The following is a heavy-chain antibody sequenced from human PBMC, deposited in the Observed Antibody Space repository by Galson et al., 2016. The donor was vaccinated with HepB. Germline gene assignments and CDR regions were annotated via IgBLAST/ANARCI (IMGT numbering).Heavy chain of an antibody. J-gene: IGHJ4*02. CDR1: GGSIISNGYY. CDR3: ARRNVAPFDF. Sequence: SETLSLTCTVSGGSIISNGYYWGWVRQPPGKGLEWIGCIYYSGTTYYNPSLKSRVTTSVDTSTNQFSLKLASVTAADTAVYYCARRNVAPFDFWGQGTLVTVSS. D-gene: IGHD2-8*01. CDR2: IYYSGTT. V-gene: IGHV4-39*01.